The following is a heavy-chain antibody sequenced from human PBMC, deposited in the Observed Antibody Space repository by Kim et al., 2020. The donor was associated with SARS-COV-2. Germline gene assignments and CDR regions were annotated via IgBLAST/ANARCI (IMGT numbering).Heavy chain of an antibody. D-gene: IGHD3-3*01. CDR2: IYYSGST. CDR3: ARKPDLLEWSHTGGYFDY. Sequence: SETLSLTCTVSGGSISSSSYYWGWIRQPPGKGLEWIGSIYYSGSTYYNPCLKSRVTISVDTSKNQFSLKLSSVTAADTAVYYCARKPDLLEWSHTGGYFDYWGQGTLVTVSS. J-gene: IGHJ4*02. V-gene: IGHV4-39*01. CDR1: GGSISSSSYY.